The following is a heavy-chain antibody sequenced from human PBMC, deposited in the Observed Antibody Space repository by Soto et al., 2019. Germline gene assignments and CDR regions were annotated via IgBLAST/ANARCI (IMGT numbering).Heavy chain of an antibody. CDR1: GGTFNNYA. CDR3: ASSYGTSWYGDW. V-gene: IGHV1-69*13. Sequence: GPSVKVSCKASGGTFNNYAVTWVRQAPGQGLEWMGGTIPISGTANYAQKFQGRVRVTADESTNTVHMELSSLRSEDTAMYYCASSYGTSWYGDWWGQGTLVTVSS. D-gene: IGHD6-13*01. CDR2: TIPISGTA. J-gene: IGHJ4*02.